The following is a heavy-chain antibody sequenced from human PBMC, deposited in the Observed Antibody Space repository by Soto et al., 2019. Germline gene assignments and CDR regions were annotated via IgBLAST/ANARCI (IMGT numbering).Heavy chain of an antibody. V-gene: IGHV4-34*01. CDR1: GGSFSGYY. CDR2: INHSGST. J-gene: IGHJ4*02. Sequence: SETLSLTCAVYGGSFSGYYWSWIRQPPGKGLEWIGEINHSGSTHYNPSLKSRVTISVDTSKNQFSLKLSSVTAADTAVYYCARGNVAAAGTRDFDYWGQGTLVTVSS. D-gene: IGHD6-13*01. CDR3: ARGNVAAAGTRDFDY.